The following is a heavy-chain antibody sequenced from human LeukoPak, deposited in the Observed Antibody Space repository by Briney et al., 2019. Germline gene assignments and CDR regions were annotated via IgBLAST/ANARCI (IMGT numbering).Heavy chain of an antibody. CDR2: IYYSGST. CDR1: GGSISSYD. CDR3: ARDWRIGSSWWIDY. J-gene: IGHJ4*02. V-gene: IGHV4-59*01. Sequence: PSQTLSLTCTVSGGSISSYDWSWIRPPPGKGLEWIGYIYYSGSTNYNPSLKSRVTISVDTSKNQFSLKLSSVTAADTAVYYCARDWRIGSSWWIDYWGQGTLVTVSS. D-gene: IGHD6-13*01.